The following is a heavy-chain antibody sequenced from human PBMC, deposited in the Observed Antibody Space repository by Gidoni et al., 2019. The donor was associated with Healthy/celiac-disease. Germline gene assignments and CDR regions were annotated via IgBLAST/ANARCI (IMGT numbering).Heavy chain of an antibody. CDR2: INHSGST. Sequence: QVQLQQWGAGLFKPSETLSLTCAFYGGSFSGYYWSWIRQPPGKGMEWIGEINHSGSTNYNPSLKSRVTISVDTSKNQLSLKLSSVTAADTAVYYCARWGRRRFGEFLFDPWGQGTLVTVSS. CDR3: ARWGRRRFGEFLFDP. J-gene: IGHJ5*02. CDR1: GGSFSGYY. V-gene: IGHV4-34*01. D-gene: IGHD3-10*01.